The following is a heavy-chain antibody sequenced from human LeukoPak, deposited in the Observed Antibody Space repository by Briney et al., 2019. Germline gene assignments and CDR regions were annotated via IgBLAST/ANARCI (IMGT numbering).Heavy chain of an antibody. Sequence: GGSLRLSCAASGFTFRTYWMHWVRQAPGKGLVWVSRINSDGSSESYADFVKGRFAISRDNAKNTLYLQMNSLRVEDTAVYYCAKVGPRGFDAFDIWGQGTMVTVSS. CDR3: AKVGPRGFDAFDI. V-gene: IGHV3-74*01. CDR2: INSDGSSE. J-gene: IGHJ3*02. D-gene: IGHD3/OR15-3a*01. CDR1: GFTFRTYW.